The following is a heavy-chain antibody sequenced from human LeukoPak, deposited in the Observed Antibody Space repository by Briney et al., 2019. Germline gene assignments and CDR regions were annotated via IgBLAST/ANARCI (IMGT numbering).Heavy chain of an antibody. CDR2: IYNSGST. CDR1: GVSFSSGGYY. D-gene: IGHD3-10*01. Sequence: SETLSLTCTVSGVSFSSGGYYWSWFRQHPGKGLEWIGSIYNSGSTYYNPSLKSRVTISVDTSKNQFSLKLSSVTAADTAVYYCARDSPGRGSDYWGQGTLVTVSS. J-gene: IGHJ4*02. CDR3: ARDSPGRGSDY. V-gene: IGHV4-31*03.